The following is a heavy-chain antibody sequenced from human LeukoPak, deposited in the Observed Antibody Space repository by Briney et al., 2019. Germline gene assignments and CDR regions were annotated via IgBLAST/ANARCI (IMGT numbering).Heavy chain of an antibody. D-gene: IGHD3-16*01. V-gene: IGHV3-64*01. Sequence: GGSLRLSCAASGFTFSNYAMHWVRQAPGKGLEYVSSISSNGGTTYYANSVKGRLTISRDNSKNTLYLQMGSLRAEDMAVYYCAREWISLIGRYAFQVWGQGTMVTVSS. J-gene: IGHJ3*01. CDR3: AREWISLIGRYAFQV. CDR2: ISSNGGTT. CDR1: GFTFSNYA.